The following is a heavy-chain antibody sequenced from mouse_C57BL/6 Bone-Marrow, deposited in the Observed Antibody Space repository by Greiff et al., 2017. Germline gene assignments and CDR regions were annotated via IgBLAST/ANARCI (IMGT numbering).Heavy chain of an antibody. J-gene: IGHJ4*01. CDR2: IYPSDSET. V-gene: IGHV1-61*01. Sequence: VQLQQPGAELVRPGSSVKLSCKASGYTFTSYWMDWVKQRPGQGLEWIGNIYPSDSETHYNQKFKDKATLTVDKSSSTAYMQLSSLTSEDSAVYYCARSDYGGTGYAMDYWGQGTSVTVSS. CDR1: GYTFTSYW. D-gene: IGHD2-4*01. CDR3: ARSDYGGTGYAMDY.